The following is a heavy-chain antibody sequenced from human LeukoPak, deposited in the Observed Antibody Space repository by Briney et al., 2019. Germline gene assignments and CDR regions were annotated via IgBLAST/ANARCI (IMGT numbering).Heavy chain of an antibody. Sequence: GGSLRLSCAASGFTVSSNYMSWVRQAPGKGLEWVSVIYSGGSTYYADSVKGRFTISRDNSKNTLYLQMNSLRAEDTAVCYCARYLIGRYDYIWGSSRHDAFDIWGQGTMVTVSS. D-gene: IGHD3-16*01. CDR3: ARYLIGRYDYIWGSSRHDAFDI. V-gene: IGHV3-53*01. CDR2: IYSGGST. J-gene: IGHJ3*02. CDR1: GFTVSSNY.